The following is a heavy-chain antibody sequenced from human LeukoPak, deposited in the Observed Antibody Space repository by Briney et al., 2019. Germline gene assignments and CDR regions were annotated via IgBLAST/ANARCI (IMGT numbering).Heavy chain of an antibody. J-gene: IGHJ4*02. CDR1: GFTFSSYA. CDR3: AKGYGGNSDFDY. D-gene: IGHD4-23*01. Sequence: PGGSLRLSCAASGFTFSSYAMSWVRQAPGKGLEWVSAISGSGGSTYYADSVKGGFTISRDNSKNTLYLQMNSLRAEDTAVYYCAKGYGGNSDFDYWGQGTLVTVSS. V-gene: IGHV3-23*01. CDR2: ISGSGGST.